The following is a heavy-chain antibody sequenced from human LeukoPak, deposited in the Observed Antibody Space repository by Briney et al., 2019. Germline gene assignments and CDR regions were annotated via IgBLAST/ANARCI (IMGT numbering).Heavy chain of an antibody. Sequence: TGGPLRLSCAASGFYFRDYWMDWVRQAPGKGLEWVGHIKTDGSETYYLDSLKGRISISRDNTNNALYLQMNSLRVEDTAIYYCVKNDGWFHLAQWGQGTLVTVSS. V-gene: IGHV3-7*03. J-gene: IGHJ4*02. CDR3: VKNDGWFHLAQ. CDR2: IKTDGSET. D-gene: IGHD6-19*01. CDR1: GFYFRDYW.